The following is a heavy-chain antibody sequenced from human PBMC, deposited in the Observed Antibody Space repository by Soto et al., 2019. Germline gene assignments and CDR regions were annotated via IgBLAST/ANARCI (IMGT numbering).Heavy chain of an antibody. CDR2: INPYNGDT. D-gene: IGHD2-2*01. Sequence: SVKYSSKASGYTFTCNGISLVRQVPGQGLKWMGWINPYNGDTGYAQKYQDRVTMTTDTSTSKAYMELRSLRSDDTAVYYCARQTVVAAFEYWGQGTLVTVSS. J-gene: IGHJ4*02. CDR1: GYTFTCNG. CDR3: ARQTVVAAFEY. V-gene: IGHV1-18*01.